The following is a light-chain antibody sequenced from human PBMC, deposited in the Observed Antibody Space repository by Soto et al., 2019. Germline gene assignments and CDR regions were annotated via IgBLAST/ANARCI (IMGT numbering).Light chain of an antibody. Sequence: DIPRNQSPSTLSASVCDRVTITCRASQSISVWLAWYQQKAGKAPNLLIYKASRLESGVPSRFSGSGSETEFTLTISGLQPGDSATYYCQQYNSYSPTVGQGTKVDIK. V-gene: IGKV1-5*03. J-gene: IGKJ1*01. CDR2: KAS. CDR1: QSISVW. CDR3: QQYNSYSPT.